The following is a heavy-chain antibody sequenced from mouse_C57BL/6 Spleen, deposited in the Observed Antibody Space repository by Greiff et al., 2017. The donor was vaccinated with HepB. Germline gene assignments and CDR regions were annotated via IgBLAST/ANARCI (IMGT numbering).Heavy chain of an antibody. CDR3: AREGQLLEDFDY. J-gene: IGHJ2*01. D-gene: IGHD1-1*01. V-gene: IGHV1-42*01. Sequence: EVKLMESGPELVKPGASVKISCKASGYSFTGYYMNWVKQSPEKSLEWIGEINPSTGGTTYNQKFKAKATLTVDKSTSTAYMQLKSLTSEDSAVYYCAREGQLLEDFDYWGQGTTLTVSS. CDR1: GYSFTGYY. CDR2: INPSTGGT.